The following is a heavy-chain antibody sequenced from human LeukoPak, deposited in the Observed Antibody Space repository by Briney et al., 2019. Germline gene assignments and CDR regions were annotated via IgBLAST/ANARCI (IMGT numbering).Heavy chain of an antibody. CDR3: ARGGDDILTGYYMDYYYYGMDV. V-gene: IGHV3-74*01. J-gene: IGHJ6*02. CDR2: INSDGSST. Sequence: AGGSLRLSCAASGFTFSSYWMNWVRQAPGKGLVWVSRINSDGSSTSYADSVKGRFTISRDNAKNTLYLQMNSLRAEDTAVYYCARGGDDILTGYYMDYYYYGMDVWGQGTTVTVSS. CDR1: GFTFSSYW. D-gene: IGHD3-9*01.